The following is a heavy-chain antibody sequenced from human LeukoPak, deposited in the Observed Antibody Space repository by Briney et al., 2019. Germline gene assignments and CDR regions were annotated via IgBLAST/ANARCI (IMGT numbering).Heavy chain of an antibody. CDR3: ASGRQLGY. Sequence: PGGSLGLSCAASGFTFSNYWMSWVRQASGKGLEWVANIKEDGSEKYYVDSVKGRFTISRDNAKNSLYLQMNSLRAEDTAIYYCASGRQLGYWGQGTLVTVSS. J-gene: IGHJ4*02. D-gene: IGHD6-6*01. CDR2: IKEDGSEK. V-gene: IGHV3-7*01. CDR1: GFTFSNYW.